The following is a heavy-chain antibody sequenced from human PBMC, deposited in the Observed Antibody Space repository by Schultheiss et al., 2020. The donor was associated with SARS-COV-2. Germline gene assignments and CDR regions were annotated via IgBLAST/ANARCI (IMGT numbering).Heavy chain of an antibody. Sequence: SQTLSLTCTVSGGSISSGGYYWGWIRHHPGKGLEWIGYIYYSGSTNYNPSLKSRVTISVDTSKNQFSLKLSSVTAADTAVYYCARDGDIVVVPAAWNYYYGMDVWGQGTTVTVSS. CDR3: ARDGDIVVVPAAWNYYYGMDV. D-gene: IGHD2-2*01. J-gene: IGHJ6*02. V-gene: IGHV4-61*08. CDR2: IYYSGST. CDR1: GGSISSGGYY.